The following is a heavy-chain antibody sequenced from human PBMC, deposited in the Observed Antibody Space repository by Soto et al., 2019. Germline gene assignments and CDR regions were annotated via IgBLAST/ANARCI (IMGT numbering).Heavy chain of an antibody. D-gene: IGHD3-16*01. J-gene: IGHJ4*02. CDR1: GFSLTTIGEG. Sequence: QITLRESGPALVKPTQTLTLTCTFPGFSLTTIGEGVGWIRQPPGNAPEWLALIYWDDDKRYSPSLKNRLTISGDTSRSQVVLTMTNMDPVDTATYYCAHRKNTVIVATYFDYWGQGTLVTVSS. CDR2: IYWDDDK. CDR3: AHRKNTVIVATYFDY. V-gene: IGHV2-5*02.